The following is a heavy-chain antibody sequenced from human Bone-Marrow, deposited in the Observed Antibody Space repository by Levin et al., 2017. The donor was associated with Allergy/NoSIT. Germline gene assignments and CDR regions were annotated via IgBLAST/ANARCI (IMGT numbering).Heavy chain of an antibody. CDR1: GFSLSHPRMA. Sequence: SGPTLVKPTETLALTCTVSGFSLSHPRMAVSWVCQPPGKALSWLGHIFSNDEKSYNTSLRSRLTISQDTSKSQVVLTMTNMDPLDTGTYYCARISVSTTYYAMDVWGQGTTVTVSS. CDR2: IFSNDEK. J-gene: IGHJ6*02. V-gene: IGHV2-26*01. D-gene: IGHD5/OR15-5a*01. CDR3: ARISVSTTYYAMDV.